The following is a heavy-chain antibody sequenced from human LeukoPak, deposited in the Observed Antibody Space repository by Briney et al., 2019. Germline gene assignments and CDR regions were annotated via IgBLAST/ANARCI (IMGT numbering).Heavy chain of an antibody. CDR2: IIPIFGTA. J-gene: IGHJ6*02. CDR1: GGTFSSYA. D-gene: IGHD6-19*01. V-gene: IGHV1-69*13. Sequence: ASVKVSCKASGGTFSSYAISWVRQAPGQGLEWMGGIIPIFGTANYAQKFQGRVTITADESTSTAYMELSGLRSEDTAVYYCARGSRKQWLGIYYYGMDVWGQGTTVTVSS. CDR3: ARGSRKQWLGIYYYGMDV.